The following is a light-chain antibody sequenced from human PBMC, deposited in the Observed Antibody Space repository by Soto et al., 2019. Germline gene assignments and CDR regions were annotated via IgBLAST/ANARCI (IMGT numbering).Light chain of an antibody. CDR2: GAS. V-gene: IGKV3-15*01. CDR1: QSMNSK. CDR3: QELKSYPLT. J-gene: IGKJ4*01. Sequence: EMDMTQSPATLSVSTGEIATLSCRASQSMNSKLAWCQQKPGQAARLLIYGASIRATGIPARFSGSGSATEFTLTINSLQPEDFATYYSQELKSYPLTFSG.